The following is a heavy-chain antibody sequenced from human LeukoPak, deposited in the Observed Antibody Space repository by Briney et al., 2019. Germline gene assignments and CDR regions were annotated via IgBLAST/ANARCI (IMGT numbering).Heavy chain of an antibody. D-gene: IGHD6-13*01. V-gene: IGHV3-23*01. J-gene: IGHJ5*02. CDR3: VKHVGSRWSNNRFDP. Sequence: GGSLRLSCAASGFTFSSYEMNWVRQAPGKGLEWVSAVSRFGDTTYYADSAKGRFTISRDNSNNTVYLQMNSLRVGDTALYYCVKHVGSRWSNNRFDPWGQGTLVTVS. CDR1: GFTFSSYE. CDR2: VSRFGDTT.